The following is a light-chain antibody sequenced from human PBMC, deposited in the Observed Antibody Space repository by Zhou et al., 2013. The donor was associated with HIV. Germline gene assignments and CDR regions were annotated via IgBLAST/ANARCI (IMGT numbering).Light chain of an antibody. CDR2: AAS. CDR3: QQSYSTPFT. CDR1: QEISNN. V-gene: IGKV1-8*01. J-gene: IGKJ4*01. Sequence: AIRITQSPSSLSASTGDRVTITCRTSQEISNNLAWYQQRPGKAPKVLIYAASTLQSGVPARFSGGGSGTDFTLTISCLQSEDFATYYCQQSYSTPFTFGGGTKVEIK.